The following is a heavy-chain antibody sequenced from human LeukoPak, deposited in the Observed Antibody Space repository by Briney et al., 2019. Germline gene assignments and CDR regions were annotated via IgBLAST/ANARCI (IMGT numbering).Heavy chain of an antibody. CDR3: AKSRNFYFYFMEV. J-gene: IGHJ6*03. CDR1: GFTFSSYW. Sequence: PGGSLRLSCAASGFTFSSYWMHWVRQAPGKGLVWVSRINSDGSSTRYADSVKGRFTISRDNTKNTLYLQMNSLRAEDTALYYCAKSRNFYFYFMEVSGRGTKVTISS. V-gene: IGHV3-74*01. CDR2: INSDGSST.